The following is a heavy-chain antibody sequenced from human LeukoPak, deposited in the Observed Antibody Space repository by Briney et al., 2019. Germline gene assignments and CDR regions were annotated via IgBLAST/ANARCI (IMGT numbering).Heavy chain of an antibody. CDR1: GYTLTELS. CDR3: ATLTSGIAVAGTTDY. J-gene: IGHJ4*02. D-gene: IGHD6-19*01. CDR2: FDPEDGET. Sequence: GASVKVSCKVSGYTLTELSMHWVRQAPGKGLEWMGGFDPEDGETIYAQKFQGRVTMTEDTSTDTAYTELSSLRSEDTAVYYCATLTSGIAVAGTTDYWGQGTLVTVSS. V-gene: IGHV1-24*01.